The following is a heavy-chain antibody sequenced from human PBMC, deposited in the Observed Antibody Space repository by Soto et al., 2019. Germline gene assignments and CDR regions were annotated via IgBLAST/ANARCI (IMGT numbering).Heavy chain of an antibody. CDR1: GYSISNSNW. CDR2: IDYSGTT. Sequence: SETLSLTCAVSGYSISNSNWWGWIRQPPGKGLEWIGYIDYSGTTFYNPSLKSRVTISVDKSKNQFSLKLTSVTAADTAVYYCARARATIAAAAIFDCWGQGTLVTVSS. D-gene: IGHD6-13*01. CDR3: ARARATIAAAAIFDC. V-gene: IGHV4-28*03. J-gene: IGHJ4*02.